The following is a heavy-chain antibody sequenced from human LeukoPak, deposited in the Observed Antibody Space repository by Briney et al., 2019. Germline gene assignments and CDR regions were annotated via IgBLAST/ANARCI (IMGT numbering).Heavy chain of an antibody. V-gene: IGHV3-30-3*01. Sequence: GGSLRLSCAASGFTFSSYAMSWVRQAPGKGLEWVAVISYDGSNKYYADSVKGRFTISRDNSKNTLYLQMNSLRAEDTAVYYCARGPSRVMITFGGVIVTLDYWGQGTLVTVSS. CDR1: GFTFSSYA. CDR3: ARGPSRVMITFGGVIVTLDY. D-gene: IGHD3-16*02. CDR2: ISYDGSNK. J-gene: IGHJ4*02.